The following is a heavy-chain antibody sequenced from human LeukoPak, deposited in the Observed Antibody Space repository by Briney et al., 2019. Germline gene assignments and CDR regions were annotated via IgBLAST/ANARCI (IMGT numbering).Heavy chain of an antibody. CDR2: IYYSGST. J-gene: IGHJ3*02. CDR1: GGSISSYY. D-gene: IGHD3-22*01. Sequence: SETLSLTCTVSGGSISSYYWSWIRQPPGKGLEWIGYIYYSGSTYYNPSLKSRVTISVDTSKNQFSLKLSSVTAADTAVYYCARDHLNYYDSSGLRGDAFDIWGQGTMVTVSS. CDR3: ARDHLNYYDSSGLRGDAFDI. V-gene: IGHV4-59*12.